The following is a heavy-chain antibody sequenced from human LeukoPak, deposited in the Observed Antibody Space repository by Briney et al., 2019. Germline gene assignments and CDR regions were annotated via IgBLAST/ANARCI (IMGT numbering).Heavy chain of an antibody. CDR2: ISGSGGST. V-gene: IGHV3-23*01. J-gene: IGHJ4*02. CDR1: GFTFSKYA. D-gene: IGHD2-15*01. Sequence: GGSLRLSCAASGFTFSKYAFHWVRQAPGKGLEWVSVISGSGGSTYYADSVKGRFTITRDNSKNTLYLQMNSLRAEDTAVYYCARGGALGFCSGGACYSTFDYWGQGTQVTVSS. CDR3: ARGGALGFCSGGACYSTFDY.